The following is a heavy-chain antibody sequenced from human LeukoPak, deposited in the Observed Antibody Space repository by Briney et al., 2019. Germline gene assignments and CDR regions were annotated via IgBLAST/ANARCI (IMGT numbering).Heavy chain of an antibody. Sequence: PSETLSLTCAVYGGSFSGYYWSWIRQPPGKGLEWIGEINHSGSTNCNPSLKSRVTISVDTSKNQFSLKLSSVTAADTAVYYCAGTDYYDSSGPRADYFDYWGQGTLVTVSS. CDR1: GGSFSGYY. CDR3: AGTDYYDSSGPRADYFDY. CDR2: INHSGST. D-gene: IGHD3-22*01. V-gene: IGHV4-34*01. J-gene: IGHJ4*02.